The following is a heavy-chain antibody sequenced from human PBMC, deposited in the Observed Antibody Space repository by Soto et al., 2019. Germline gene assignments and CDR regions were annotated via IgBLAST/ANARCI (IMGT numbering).Heavy chain of an antibody. CDR1: GFTFSSYW. CDR3: ARDYYDSSGWDAFDI. V-gene: IGHV3-74*01. D-gene: IGHD3-22*01. J-gene: IGHJ3*02. CDR2: INSDGSST. Sequence: SLRLSCAASGFTFSSYWMHWVRQAPGKGLVWVSRINSDGSSTSYADSVKGRFTISRDNAKNTLYLQMNSLRAEDTAVYYCARDYYDSSGWDAFDIWGQGTMVTVSS.